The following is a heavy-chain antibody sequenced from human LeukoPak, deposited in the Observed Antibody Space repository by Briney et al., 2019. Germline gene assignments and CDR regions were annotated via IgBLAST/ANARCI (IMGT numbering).Heavy chain of an antibody. V-gene: IGHV3-7*05. Sequence: GGSLRLSCAASGFSFSDCWMSWVRQAPGKGLEWVANIKKDGSEKYYLDSVKGRFTISRDNAKNSLYLQMNSLSAEDMALYYCVAGWGWLPDYWGRGTLVTVSS. CDR2: IKKDGSEK. CDR3: VAGWGWLPDY. J-gene: IGHJ4*02. CDR1: GFSFSDCW. D-gene: IGHD3-16*01.